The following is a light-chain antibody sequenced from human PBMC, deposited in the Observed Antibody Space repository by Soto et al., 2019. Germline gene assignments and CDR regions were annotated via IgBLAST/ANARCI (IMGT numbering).Light chain of an antibody. V-gene: IGKV3-20*01. Sequence: IVFAQSPGTLSLSPGERATLSCRASQSVSSSYLAWYQQKPGQAPRLLIYGASSRATGIPDRFSGGGSGTDFTLTISRLEPEDFAVYYCQQYGSSRWTFGQGTKVEIK. CDR3: QQYGSSRWT. CDR1: QSVSSSY. CDR2: GAS. J-gene: IGKJ1*01.